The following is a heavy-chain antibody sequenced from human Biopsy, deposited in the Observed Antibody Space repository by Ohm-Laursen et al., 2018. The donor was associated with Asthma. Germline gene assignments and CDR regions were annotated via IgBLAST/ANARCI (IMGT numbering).Heavy chain of an antibody. D-gene: IGHD3-22*01. J-gene: IGHJ4*01. CDR1: GFSFADCA. CDR2: ISWNSGNI. Sequence: SLRLSCAASGFSFADCAMHWVRQAPGKGLEWVSSISWNSGNIDYADSVKGRFTISRDNAKNSLYLQMQSLRPEDTAFYYCAKSADCYESTDYLDFWGRGTLVTVSS. V-gene: IGHV3-9*01. CDR3: AKSADCYESTDYLDF.